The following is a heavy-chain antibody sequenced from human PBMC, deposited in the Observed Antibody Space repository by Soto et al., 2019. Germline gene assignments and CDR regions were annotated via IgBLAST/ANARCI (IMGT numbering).Heavy chain of an antibody. CDR3: ARDFRDARLDYDYYDSSGDLTYYFDY. Sequence: PGGSLRLSCAASGFTFSSYSMNWVRQAPGKGLEWVSYISSSSSTIYYADSVKGRFTISRDNAKNSLYLQMNSLRDEDTAVYYCARDFRDARLDYDYYDSSGDLTYYFDYWGQGTLVTVSS. CDR1: GFTFSSYS. D-gene: IGHD3-22*01. J-gene: IGHJ4*02. CDR2: ISSSSSTI. V-gene: IGHV3-48*02.